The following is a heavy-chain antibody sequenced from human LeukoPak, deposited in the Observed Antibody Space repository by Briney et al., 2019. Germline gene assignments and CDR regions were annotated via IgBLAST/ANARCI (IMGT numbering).Heavy chain of an antibody. V-gene: IGHV3-23*01. CDR3: AKTTTGYSSGRFPAWPVDY. D-gene: IGHD6-19*01. CDR1: GFTFSSYA. J-gene: IGHJ4*02. CDR2: IFGSGGST. Sequence: GGSLRLSCAASGFTFSSYAMYWVRQAPGKGLEWVSGIFGSGGSTHYADSVKGRFTISRDNYKNTVYLQMNSLRAEDTAVYYCAKTTTGYSSGRFPAWPVDYWGQGTLVTVXS.